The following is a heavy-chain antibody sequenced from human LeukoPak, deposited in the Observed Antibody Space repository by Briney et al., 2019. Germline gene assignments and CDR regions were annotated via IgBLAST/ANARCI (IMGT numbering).Heavy chain of an antibody. Sequence: SETLSLTCTVSGGSISSSSYYWGWIRQPPGKGLEWIGSIYYSGSTYYNPSLKSRVTISVDTSKNQFSLKLSSVTAADTAVYYCARGYSSSWYGPEGNWFDPWGQGTLVTVSS. J-gene: IGHJ5*02. CDR2: IYYSGST. CDR1: GGSISSSSYY. D-gene: IGHD6-13*01. CDR3: ARGYSSSWYGPEGNWFDP. V-gene: IGHV4-39*01.